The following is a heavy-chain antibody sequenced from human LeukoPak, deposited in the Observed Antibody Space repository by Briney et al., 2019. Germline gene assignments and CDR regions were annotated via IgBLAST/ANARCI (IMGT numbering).Heavy chain of an antibody. D-gene: IGHD2-15*01. CDR3: ARAVYCSGGSCSRGAEYLQH. J-gene: IGHJ1*01. Sequence: GASVKVSCKASGYTFTSYGISWVRQAPGQGLEWMGWISAYNFNTNYAQKLQGRVTMTTDTSTSTAYMELRSLRSDDTAIYYCARAVYCSGGSCSRGAEYLQHWGQGTLVTVSS. CDR1: GYTFTSYG. V-gene: IGHV1-18*01. CDR2: ISAYNFNT.